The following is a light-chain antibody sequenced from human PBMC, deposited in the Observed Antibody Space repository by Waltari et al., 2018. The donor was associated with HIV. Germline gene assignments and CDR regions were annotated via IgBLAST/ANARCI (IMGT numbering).Light chain of an antibody. CDR1: QSVLYRSNNRNY. CDR3: QQYNNWPPAT. CDR2: WAS. V-gene: IGKV4-1*01. J-gene: IGKJ2*01. Sequence: DIVMTQSPDSLAVSLGERATINCKSSQSVLYRSNNRNYLAWYQQKTGQPPKLLIYWASTRESGVPDRFSGSGSGTDFTLTISSVQAEDFAVYYCQQYNNWPPATFGQGTKLEIK.